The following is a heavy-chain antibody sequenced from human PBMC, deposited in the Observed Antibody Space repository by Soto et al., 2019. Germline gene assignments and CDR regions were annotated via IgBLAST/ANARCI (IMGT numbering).Heavy chain of an antibody. CDR1: GGSISSYY. V-gene: IGHV4-59*01. CDR3: ARGEERVATASGY. D-gene: IGHD2-15*01. CDR2: IYYSGST. J-gene: IGHJ4*02. Sequence: QVQLQESGPGLVKPSETLSLTCTVSGGSISSYYWSWIRQPPGKGLEWIGYIYYSGSTNYNPSLKRRMTISVDPSQDHVSLELSSVHAADQALYYWARGEERVATASGYWGQGTLGTVSS.